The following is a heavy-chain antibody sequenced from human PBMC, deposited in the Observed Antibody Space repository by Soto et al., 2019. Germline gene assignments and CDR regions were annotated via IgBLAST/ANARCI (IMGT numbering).Heavy chain of an antibody. CDR1: GFTFSSYS. V-gene: IGHV3-21*01. J-gene: IGHJ5*02. CDR2: ISSSSSYI. D-gene: IGHD6-13*01. Sequence: GGFLSLSGAASGFTFSSYSMNWVRQAPGKGLEWVSSISSSSSYIYYADSVKGRLTISRDNAKNSLYLQMNSLRAADTAVYYCARAGTGNIAAADTPRAYWFDPWGQGTLVTVSS. CDR3: ARAGTGNIAAADTPRAYWFDP.